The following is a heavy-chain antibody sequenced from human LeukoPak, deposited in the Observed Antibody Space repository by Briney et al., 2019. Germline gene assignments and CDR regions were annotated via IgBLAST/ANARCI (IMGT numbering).Heavy chain of an antibody. J-gene: IGHJ6*03. CDR1: GFTLNTYG. D-gene: IGHD3-10*01. CDR2: IRYNGNNQ. Sequence: GGPLSLSWAASGFTLNTYGMHWVRQAPGKGLEWVEFIRYNGNNQYYADSVKGRFTISRDNSKNTLYLQMNSLKGDDTAVYYCAKDSAFYYIDVWGKGTTVIISS. CDR3: AKDSAFYYIDV. V-gene: IGHV3-30*02.